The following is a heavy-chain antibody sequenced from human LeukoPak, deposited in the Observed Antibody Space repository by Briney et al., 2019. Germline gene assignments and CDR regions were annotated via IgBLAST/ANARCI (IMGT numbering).Heavy chain of an antibody. CDR3: ARGLRQLVRSWHY. CDR2: INHGGTT. CDR1: GGSFGGYY. J-gene: IGHJ4*02. D-gene: IGHD6-6*01. V-gene: IGHV4-34*01. Sequence: SETLSLTCAVYGGSFGGYYWSWIRLSRQSPGKGLEYIGNINHGGTTNYNPSLESRVTISVDTSKNQFSLKLSSVTAADTAVYYCARGLRQLVRSWHYWGQGTLVTVSS.